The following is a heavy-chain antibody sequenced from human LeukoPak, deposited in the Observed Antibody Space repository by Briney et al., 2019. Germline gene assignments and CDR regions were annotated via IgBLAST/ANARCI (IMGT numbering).Heavy chain of an antibody. CDR1: GFTVSNNY. CDR3: AGRRVLDASFDY. D-gene: IGHD3-16*01. CDR2: IYSGDNT. Sequence: VGSLRLSCAPSGFTVSNNYMSWVRQAPGKGLEWVSVIYSGDNTYYVESVKGRFTISRDNSKNTLFLQMNRLRAEDTAVYYCAGRRVLDASFDYWGQGTLVTVSS. J-gene: IGHJ4*02. V-gene: IGHV3-66*02.